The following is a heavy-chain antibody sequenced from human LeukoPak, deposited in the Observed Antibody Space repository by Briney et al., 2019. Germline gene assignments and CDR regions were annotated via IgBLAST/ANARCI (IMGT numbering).Heavy chain of an antibody. CDR2: FDPENGET. V-gene: IGHV1-24*01. J-gene: IGHJ4*02. CDR3: TRSAVVLPYYFDY. D-gene: IGHD3-22*01. CDR1: GYSLTELS. Sequence: GASVTVSCKVSGYSLTELSMHWVRQAPGKGLEWMGSFDPENGETLYAQEFQGRVTLTEDTSADTAYLELSSLRSEDTALYYCTRSAVVLPYYFDYWGQATLVTVSS.